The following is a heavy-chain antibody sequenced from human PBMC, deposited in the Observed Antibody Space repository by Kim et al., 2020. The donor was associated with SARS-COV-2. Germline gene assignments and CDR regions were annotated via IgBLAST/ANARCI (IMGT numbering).Heavy chain of an antibody. J-gene: IGHJ6*02. CDR1: GGSFSGYY. CDR3: ARGFPSSSFYYYYYYGMDV. CDR2: INHSGST. Sequence: SETLSLTCAVYGGSFSGYYSSWIRQPPGKGLEWIGEINHSGSTNYNPSLKSRVTISVDTSKNQFSLKLSSVTAADTAVYYCARGFPSSSFYYYYYYGMDVWGQGTTVTVSS. V-gene: IGHV4-34*01. D-gene: IGHD6-13*01.